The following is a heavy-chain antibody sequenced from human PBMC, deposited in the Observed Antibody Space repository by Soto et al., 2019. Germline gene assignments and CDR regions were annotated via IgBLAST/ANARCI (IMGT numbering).Heavy chain of an antibody. CDR1: GGSISSGGYY. CDR3: ARALTTVTLFDP. CDR2: IYYSGST. V-gene: IGHV4-31*03. D-gene: IGHD4-17*01. J-gene: IGHJ5*02. Sequence: QVQLQESGPGLVKPSQTLSLTCTVSGGSISSGGYYWSWIRQHPGKGLEWIGYIYYSGSTHYNPSLKSRVPISVDTSKNQFSLKLSSVTAAATAVYYCARALTTVTLFDPWGQGTLVTVSS.